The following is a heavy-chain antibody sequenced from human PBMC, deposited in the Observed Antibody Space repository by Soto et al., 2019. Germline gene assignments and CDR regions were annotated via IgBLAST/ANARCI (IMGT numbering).Heavy chain of an antibody. CDR3: ARDLDYYDRGYWAL. Sequence: GGSLRLSCAASGFTFSNYNINWVRQAPGKGLEWVSSISRSRSYIYYADSVQGRFTISRDNAKNSLYLQMKSLRAEDTAMYYCARDLDYYDRGYWALWGQGTVVTVSS. D-gene: IGHD3-22*01. J-gene: IGHJ4*02. V-gene: IGHV3-21*01. CDR2: ISRSRSYI. CDR1: GFTFSNYN.